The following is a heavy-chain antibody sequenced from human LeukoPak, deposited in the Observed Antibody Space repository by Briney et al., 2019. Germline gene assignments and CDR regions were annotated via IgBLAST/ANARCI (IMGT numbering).Heavy chain of an antibody. J-gene: IGHJ3*02. CDR1: GGSLSGSY. CDR3: ARGSSSGTSGHDAFDI. CDR2: INQSGNS. Sequence: SETLSLTCDVNGGSLSGSYWSWIRQSPEKGLEWIGEINQSGNSNYNPSLNSRVTISVDTSKKQFSLKLTSVTAADTAVYHCARGSSSGTSGHDAFDIWGQGTMVTVSS. D-gene: IGHD5-12*01. V-gene: IGHV4-34*01.